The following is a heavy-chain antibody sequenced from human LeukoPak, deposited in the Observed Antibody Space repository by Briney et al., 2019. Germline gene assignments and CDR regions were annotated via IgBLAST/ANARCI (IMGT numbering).Heavy chain of an antibody. CDR2: ISSSNSYI. Sequence: GGSLRLSCAASGFTFSSYEMNWVRQAPGKGLEWVSSISSSNSYIYYADSVKGRFTISRDNAKNSLYLQMNSLRAEDTAVYYCARVRSRTSIVGAAMDGDDAFDIWGQGTMVTVSS. D-gene: IGHD1-26*01. CDR3: ARVRSRTSIVGAAMDGDDAFDI. J-gene: IGHJ3*02. CDR1: GFTFSSYE. V-gene: IGHV3-21*01.